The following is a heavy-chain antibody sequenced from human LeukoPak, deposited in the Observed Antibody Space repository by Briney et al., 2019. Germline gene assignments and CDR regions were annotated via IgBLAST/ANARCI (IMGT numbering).Heavy chain of an antibody. V-gene: IGHV3-53*01. CDR2: IYTGGAT. CDR1: GXTVSSNY. J-gene: IGHJ5*02. Sequence: GGSLRLSCAASGXTVSSNYMSWVRQAPVKGLESVSIIYTGGATSYADSVKGRFTISRDISKNTLYLQMNSLRVEDTAVYYCARGHGSWGQGTLVTVSS. CDR3: ARGHGS.